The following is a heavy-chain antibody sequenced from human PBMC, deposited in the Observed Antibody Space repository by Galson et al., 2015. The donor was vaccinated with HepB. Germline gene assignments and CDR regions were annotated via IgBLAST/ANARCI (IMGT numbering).Heavy chain of an antibody. Sequence: SLRLSCAASGFTFSSYAMHWVRQAPGKGLEWVAVILFDGSKKYYADSVKGRFTISRDNSKNTLYLQMNSLRVEDTAVYYCAREAGGHDYWGRGTLVTVSS. J-gene: IGHJ4*02. CDR2: ILFDGSKK. V-gene: IGHV3-30*04. D-gene: IGHD3-16*01. CDR3: AREAGGHDY. CDR1: GFTFSSYA.